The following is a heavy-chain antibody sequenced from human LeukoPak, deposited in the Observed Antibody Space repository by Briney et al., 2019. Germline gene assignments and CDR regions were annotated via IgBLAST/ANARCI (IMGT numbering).Heavy chain of an antibody. CDR2: MNPNSGNT. J-gene: IGHJ4*02. CDR1: GYTFTSYD. CDR3: AIVDDFWSGYPSSY. Sequence: GASVKVSCKASGYTFTSYDINWVRQATGQGLEWMGWMNPNSGNTGYAQKFQGRVTITRNTSISTAYMELSSLRSEDTAVYYRAIVDDFWSGYPSSYWGQGTLVTVSS. V-gene: IGHV1-8*03. D-gene: IGHD3-3*01.